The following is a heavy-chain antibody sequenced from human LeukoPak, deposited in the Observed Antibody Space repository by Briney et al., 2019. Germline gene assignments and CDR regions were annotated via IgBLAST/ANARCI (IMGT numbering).Heavy chain of an antibody. Sequence: ASVKVSCRTSGYTFTTYAIHWVRQAPGQRLEWMGWINAGSGNTKYSQKFEGRVTITRDTAASTAYVELSSLRFEDTAVYYCAREYYDILTGYYFLDYWGQGTLVAVSS. J-gene: IGHJ4*02. V-gene: IGHV1-3*01. D-gene: IGHD3-9*01. CDR2: INAGSGNT. CDR1: GYTFTTYA. CDR3: AREYYDILTGYYFLDY.